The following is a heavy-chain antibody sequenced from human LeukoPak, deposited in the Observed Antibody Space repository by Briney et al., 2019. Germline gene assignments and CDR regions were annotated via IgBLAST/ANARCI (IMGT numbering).Heavy chain of an antibody. CDR2: IYYSGST. CDR1: GGSISSYY. D-gene: IGHD7-27*01. V-gene: IGHV4-59*08. J-gene: IGHJ4*02. Sequence: SETLSLTCTVSGGSISSYYWSWIRQPQGKGLEWIGYIYYSGSTNYNPSLKSRVTISVDMSKNQFSLKLSSVTAADTAVYYCARRHWGPIDYWGQGTLVTVSS. CDR3: ARRHWGPIDY.